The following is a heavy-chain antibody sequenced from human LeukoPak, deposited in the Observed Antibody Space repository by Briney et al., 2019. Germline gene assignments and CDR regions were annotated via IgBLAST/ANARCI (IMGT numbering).Heavy chain of an antibody. V-gene: IGHV3-23*01. CDR1: GFTFSSYG. CDR2: ISGSGGST. CDR3: ANAKTAVADTFDY. J-gene: IGHJ4*02. Sequence: AGSLTLSCAASGFTFSSYGMSWVRQAPGKGLEWVSAISGSGGSTYYADSVKVRFTISRDNTKNTLYVQMNRLSAEDTAVYYCANAKTAVADTFDYWGQGTMVTVSS. D-gene: IGHD6-19*01.